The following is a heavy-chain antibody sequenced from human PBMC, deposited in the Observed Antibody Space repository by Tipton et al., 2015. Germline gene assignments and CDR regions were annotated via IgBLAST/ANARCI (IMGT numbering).Heavy chain of an antibody. V-gene: IGHV4-38-2*01. D-gene: IGHD5-18*01. CDR2: IFHSGSI. Sequence: TLSLTCAVSGYSISSGYYWGWIRQPPGKGLEWIGSIFHSGSIFYNPSLESRVTISVDTSKNQFSLKLSSVTAADTAVYYCARGQLWFTVAHNWGQGSLVSVSS. CDR1: GYSISSGYY. J-gene: IGHJ1*01. CDR3: ARGQLWFTVAHN.